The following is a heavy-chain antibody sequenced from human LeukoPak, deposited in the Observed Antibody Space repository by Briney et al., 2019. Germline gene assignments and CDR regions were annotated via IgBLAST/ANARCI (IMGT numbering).Heavy chain of an antibody. Sequence: PGGSLRLSCAASGFTSSSYSMNWVRPAPGKGLEWVSSISSSSSYIYYADSVKGLFTISRDNAKNSLYLQMNSLRAEDTAVYYCAMVRGGSFDYWGQGTLVTVSS. D-gene: IGHD3-10*01. CDR2: ISSSSSYI. CDR3: AMVRGGSFDY. J-gene: IGHJ4*02. CDR1: GFTSSSYS. V-gene: IGHV3-21*04.